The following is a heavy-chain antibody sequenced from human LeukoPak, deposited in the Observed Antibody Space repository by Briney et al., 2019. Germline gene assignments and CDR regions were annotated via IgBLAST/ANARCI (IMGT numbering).Heavy chain of an antibody. D-gene: IGHD4-17*01. CDR3: VHTRIDFYGDYVLDN. V-gene: IGHV2-5*02. CDR1: GFSCSPRGVS. J-gene: IGHJ4*02. CDR2: IYWGDDK. Sequence: SGPTLSQPSPTLTLTFTFSGFSCSPRGVSEGRNRHPPVNAPEWPALIYWGDDKRYRPAMNSRLTITKDSSKNQMVLTMTNMDPVDTATYYCVHTRIDFYGDYVLDNWGQGILVTVSS.